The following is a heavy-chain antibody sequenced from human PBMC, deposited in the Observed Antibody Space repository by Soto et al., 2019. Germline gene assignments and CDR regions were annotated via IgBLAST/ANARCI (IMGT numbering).Heavy chain of an antibody. J-gene: IGHJ6*02. CDR3: ARETYISYSMDV. D-gene: IGHD3-3*02. V-gene: IGHV3-33*01. Sequence: GGSLRLSCVASGFIFRNYGMHWVRQVPGKGPEWVAAIWFDGSNEKYADSVKGRFSISRDNSKSTLYLQMNSLRAEDTAIYYCARETYISYSMDVWGQGTTVTVSS. CDR2: IWFDGSNE. CDR1: GFIFRNYG.